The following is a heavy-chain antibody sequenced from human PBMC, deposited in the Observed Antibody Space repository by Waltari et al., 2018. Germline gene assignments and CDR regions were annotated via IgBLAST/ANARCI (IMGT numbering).Heavy chain of an antibody. CDR1: GFIFSNYW. V-gene: IGHV3-74*01. Sequence: EYMGGLVQPGGSLRLSCAASGFIFSNYWMHWLRQAPGKGPVWVSQIKTDGSTTRYTDSVEGRFTISRDNARNMLYLQMNSLRAEDTALYYCAAYSGSWYWGQGTLVTVSS. CDR2: IKTDGSTT. D-gene: IGHD6-13*01. J-gene: IGHJ4*02. CDR3: AAYSGSWY.